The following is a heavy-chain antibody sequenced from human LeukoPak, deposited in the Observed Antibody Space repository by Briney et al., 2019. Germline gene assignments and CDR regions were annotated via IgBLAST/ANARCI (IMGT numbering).Heavy chain of an antibody. CDR2: IYSSGST. Sequence: PSQTLSLTCSVSGGSMSSGGHFWSWIRQPPGEGLEWIGYIYSSGSTYYNPSLKSRVTISVDTSKNQFSLKLNSVTAADTAVYYCARVTVPGAVMNRWFDLWGQGTLVTVSS. J-gene: IGHJ5*02. V-gene: IGHV4-31*03. CDR3: ARVTVPGAVMNRWFDL. CDR1: GGSMSSGGHF. D-gene: IGHD2-2*01.